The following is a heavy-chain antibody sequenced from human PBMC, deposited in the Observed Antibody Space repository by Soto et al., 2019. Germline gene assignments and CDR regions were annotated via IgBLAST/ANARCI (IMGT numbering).Heavy chain of an antibody. D-gene: IGHD1-1*01. CDR2: IDYSGNI. Sequence: QLQLQESGPGLVKPSETLSLTCNASGGSITSSGSAWGWIRQSPGKGLEWIGTIDYSGNIYYIPPLKSRITISVDTSKNQNSLKLSSVTAADTAVYYCARHIHNQGFEYYFDSWGQGTLVTVSS. CDR1: GGSITSSGSA. J-gene: IGHJ4*02. V-gene: IGHV4-39*01. CDR3: ARHIHNQGFEYYFDS.